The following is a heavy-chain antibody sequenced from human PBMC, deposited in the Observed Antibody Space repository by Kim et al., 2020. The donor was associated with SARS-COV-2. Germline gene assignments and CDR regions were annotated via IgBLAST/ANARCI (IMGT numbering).Heavy chain of an antibody. CDR2: IYYSGST. V-gene: IGHV4-31*03. CDR1: GGSISSGGYY. Sequence: SETLSLTCTVSGGSISSGGYYWSWIRQHPGKGLEWIGYIYYSGSTYSNPSLKSRVTISVDTSKNQFSLKLSSVTAADTAVYYCARVPVTMVRGGGAFDIWGQGTMVTVSS. D-gene: IGHD3-10*01. J-gene: IGHJ3*02. CDR3: ARVPVTMVRGGGAFDI.